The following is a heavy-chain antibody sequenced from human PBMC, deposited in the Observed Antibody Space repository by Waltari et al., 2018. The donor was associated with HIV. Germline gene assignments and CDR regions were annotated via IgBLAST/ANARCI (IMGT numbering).Heavy chain of an antibody. J-gene: IGHJ4*02. CDR3: ARNDQLIRYFVY. CDR2: MNPNSGNT. Sequence: QVQLVQSGAEVKKPGASVKVSCKASGSTFTSYDVNWVRQATGQGLEWMGWMNPNSGNTGYAQKFQGRISLTRNTSISTAYMELSSLTSEDTAVYYCARNDQLIRYFVYWGQGTLVTVSS. D-gene: IGHD3-9*01. CDR1: GSTFTSYD. V-gene: IGHV1-8*01.